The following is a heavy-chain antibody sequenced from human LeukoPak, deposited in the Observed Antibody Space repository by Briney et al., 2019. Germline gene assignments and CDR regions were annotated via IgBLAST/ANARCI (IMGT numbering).Heavy chain of an antibody. CDR3: ARGRRYSGYDPFDY. J-gene: IGHJ4*02. D-gene: IGHD5-12*01. Sequence: SETLSLTCAVYGGSFSGYYWSWIRQPPGKGLEWIGEINHSGSTNYNPSLKSRVTISADTSKNQFSLKLSSVTAADTAVYYCARGRRYSGYDPFDYWGQGTLVTVSS. CDR1: GGSFSGYY. CDR2: INHSGST. V-gene: IGHV4-34*01.